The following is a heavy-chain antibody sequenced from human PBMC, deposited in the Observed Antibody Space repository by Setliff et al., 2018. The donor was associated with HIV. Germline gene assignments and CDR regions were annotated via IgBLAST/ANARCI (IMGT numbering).Heavy chain of an antibody. CDR3: AREVVATVTNDY. CDR2: IYYSGST. V-gene: IGHV4-31*03. CDR1: GVSINRTDHY. J-gene: IGHJ4*02. D-gene: IGHD5-12*01. Sequence: PSETLSLTCSVSGVSINRTDHYWGWIRQHPGKGLEWIGYIYYSGSTYYNPSPKSRVTISVDTSKNQFSLKLSSVTAADTAVYYCAREVVATVTNDYWGQGTLVTVSS.